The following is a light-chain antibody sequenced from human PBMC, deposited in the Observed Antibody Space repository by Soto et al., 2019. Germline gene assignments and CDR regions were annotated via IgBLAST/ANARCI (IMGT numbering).Light chain of an antibody. Sequence: EIVLTQSPGTLSLSPWERATLSCRASQSVSSRLAWYQQKPGQAPRLLISGASSRATGIPDRFSGSGSATDFTLTISRLEPEDFALYYCQHYGSSPITFGQGTRLEIK. CDR3: QHYGSSPIT. CDR2: GAS. V-gene: IGKV3-20*01. CDR1: QSVSSR. J-gene: IGKJ5*01.